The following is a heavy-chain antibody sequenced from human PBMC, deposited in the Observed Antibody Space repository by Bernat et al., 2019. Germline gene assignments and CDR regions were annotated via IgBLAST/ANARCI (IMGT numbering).Heavy chain of an antibody. Sequence: QVQLVESGGGVVQPGRSLRLSCAASGFTFSSYGMHWVRQAPGKGLEWVAVISYDGSNKYYADSVKGRFTISRDNSKNTLYLQMNSLRAEDTAVYYCAKDHRGPYSGYDWSSGMDVWGQGTTVTVSS. CDR2: ISYDGSNK. D-gene: IGHD5-12*01. V-gene: IGHV3-30*18. J-gene: IGHJ6*02. CDR1: GFTFSSYG. CDR3: AKDHRGPYSGYDWSSGMDV.